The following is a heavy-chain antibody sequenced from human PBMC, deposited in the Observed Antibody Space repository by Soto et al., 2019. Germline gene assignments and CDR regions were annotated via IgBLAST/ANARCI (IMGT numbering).Heavy chain of an antibody. J-gene: IGHJ5*02. V-gene: IGHV4-61*01. CDR2: ISYSGST. CDR1: AISVTTGSFY. D-gene: IGHD2-2*01. CDR3: ARGDAINWFEH. Sequence: SETLSLTCTVSAISVTTGSFYWNWIRHPPGKGLEWIGYISYSGSTNYNPSLKSRVTISVDTSRNHFSLRLSSLTAADTAVYYCARGDAINWFEHWGKGTLVIVSP.